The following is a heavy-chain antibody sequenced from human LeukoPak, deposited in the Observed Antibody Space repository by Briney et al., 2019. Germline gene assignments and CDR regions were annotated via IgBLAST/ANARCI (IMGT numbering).Heavy chain of an antibody. Sequence: GGSLRLSCVGSGFAFHNYAMHWVRRPPGKGLEWVSAINWNSDTKAYADSVKGRFTISRDRARNSLYLQMDSLRPEDTALYYCAKDTGGNGAYFYAMNVWGQGTSVTVSS. D-gene: IGHD4-23*01. CDR1: GFAFHNYA. CDR3: AKDTGGNGAYFYAMNV. J-gene: IGHJ6*02. V-gene: IGHV3-9*01. CDR2: INWNSDTK.